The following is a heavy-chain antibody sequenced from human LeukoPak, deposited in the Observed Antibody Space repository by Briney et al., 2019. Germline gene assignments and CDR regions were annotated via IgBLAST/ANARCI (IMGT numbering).Heavy chain of an antibody. J-gene: IGHJ6*03. CDR3: ARRFPSLVRPGYYYYYMDV. Sequence: SETLSLTCAVYGGSFSGYYWSWIRQPPGKGLEWIGEINHSGSTNYNPSLKSRVTISVDTSKNQFSLKLSSVTAADTAVYYCARRFPSLVRPGYYYYYMDVWGKGTTVTVSS. V-gene: IGHV4-34*01. CDR1: GGSFSGYY. D-gene: IGHD2-2*01. CDR2: INHSGST.